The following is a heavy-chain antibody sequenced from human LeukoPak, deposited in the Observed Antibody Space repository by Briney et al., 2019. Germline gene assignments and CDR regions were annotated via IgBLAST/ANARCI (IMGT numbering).Heavy chain of an antibody. D-gene: IGHD3-22*01. CDR1: GGTFSSYA. Sequence: SVKVSCKASGGTFSSYAISWVRQAPGQGLEWMGRIIPIFCTANYAQKFQGRVTITTDESTSTAYMELSSLRSEDTAVYYCAREGFTMIVVEMSGIFDYWGQGTLVTVSS. CDR2: IIPIFCTA. CDR3: AREGFTMIVVEMSGIFDY. V-gene: IGHV1-69*05. J-gene: IGHJ4*02.